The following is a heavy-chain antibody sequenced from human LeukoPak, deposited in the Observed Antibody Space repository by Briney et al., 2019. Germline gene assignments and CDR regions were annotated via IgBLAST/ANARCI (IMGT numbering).Heavy chain of an antibody. CDR2: INPAVTET. V-gene: IGHV3-7*01. Sequence: GRSLRPSCAASAFSSSAFWMAWVRRAPGTGREWVANINPAVTETNYRDPVKGRFTISRDNATNFLYLQMKSLRAGDTAVYYCARLGYVAAVDVWGQGTLVTVSS. CDR3: ARLGYVAAVDV. CDR1: AFSSSAFW. D-gene: IGHD2-15*01. J-gene: IGHJ4*02.